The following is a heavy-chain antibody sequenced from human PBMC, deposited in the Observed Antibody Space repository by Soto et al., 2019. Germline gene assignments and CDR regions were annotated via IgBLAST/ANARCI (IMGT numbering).Heavy chain of an antibody. V-gene: IGHV3-7*04. D-gene: IGHD3-10*01. CDR3: ARSSGWTGGY. Sequence: EVQLVESGGGLVQPGGSLRLSCVASGFAFSDYWMNWVRQVPGKGLEWVANIKQDGSEIHYVDSVKGRFTISRDNAKNALFLQMNSLRAEDTGVYYCARSSGWTGGYWGQGILVTVSS. CDR1: GFAFSDYW. CDR2: IKQDGSEI. J-gene: IGHJ4*02.